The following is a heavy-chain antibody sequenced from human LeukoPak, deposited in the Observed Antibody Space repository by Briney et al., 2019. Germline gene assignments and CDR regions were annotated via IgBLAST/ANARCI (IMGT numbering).Heavy chain of an antibody. CDR2: VFHTGVT. Sequence: KPSETLSLTCTVSGGSLEGLYGSWIRQSPEKGLEWIGNVFHTGVTSYNLSLKSRVTISVDTSRNQFSLTMTSMTAADTAIYYCTRGGGSGYYFGIPRYYFDAWGQGVLVTVSS. V-gene: IGHV4-59*11. CDR3: TRGGGSGYYFGIPRYYFDA. D-gene: IGHD3-22*01. J-gene: IGHJ4*02. CDR1: GGSLEGLY.